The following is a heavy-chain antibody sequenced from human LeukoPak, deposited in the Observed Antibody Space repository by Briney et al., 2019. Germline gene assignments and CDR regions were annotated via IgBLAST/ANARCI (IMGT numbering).Heavy chain of an antibody. D-gene: IGHD3-10*01. CDR2: ISGSGGST. CDR3: ARVVPPTDYGSGSYFWDPYYFDY. J-gene: IGHJ4*02. Sequence: GGSLRLSCAASGFTFSSYAMSWVRQAPGKGLEWVSAISGSGGSTCYADSVKGRFTISRDNSKNTLYLQMNSLRAEDTAVYYCARVVPPTDYGSGSYFWDPYYFDYWGQGTLVTVSS. CDR1: GFTFSSYA. V-gene: IGHV3-23*01.